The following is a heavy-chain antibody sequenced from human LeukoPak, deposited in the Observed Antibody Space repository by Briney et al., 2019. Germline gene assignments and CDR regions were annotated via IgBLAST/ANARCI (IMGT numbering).Heavy chain of an antibody. CDR1: GFTFSSYW. D-gene: IGHD2-15*01. CDR3: ARDLGIVVVVAAFDY. Sequence: GGSLRLSCAASGFTFSSYWMNWVRQAPGKGLEWVAKIKQDGSEKFYVDSVKGRFTISRDNARNSLYLQMNSLRAEDTAVYYCARDLGIVVVVAAFDYWGQGTLVTVSS. V-gene: IGHV3-7*01. CDR2: IKQDGSEK. J-gene: IGHJ4*02.